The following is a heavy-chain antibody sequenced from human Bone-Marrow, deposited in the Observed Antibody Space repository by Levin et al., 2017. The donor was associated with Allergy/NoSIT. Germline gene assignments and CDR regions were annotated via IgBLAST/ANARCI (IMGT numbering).Heavy chain of an antibody. V-gene: IGHV1-69*13. D-gene: IGHD2-2*01. CDR2: IIPIFGTA. CDR1: GGTFSSYA. Sequence: SVKVSCKASGGTFSSYAISWVRQAPGQGLEWMGGIIPIFGTANYAQKFQGRVTITADESTSTAYMELSSLRSEDTAVYYCARGGSYCSSTSCHRELITELWVYYYYGMDVWGQGTTVTVSS. J-gene: IGHJ6*02. CDR3: ARGGSYCSSTSCHRELITELWVYYYYGMDV.